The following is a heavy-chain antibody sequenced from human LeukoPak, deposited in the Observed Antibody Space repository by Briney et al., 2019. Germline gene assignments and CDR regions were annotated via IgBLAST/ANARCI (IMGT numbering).Heavy chain of an antibody. CDR2: IYYSGST. CDR3: ARGFGIGSSWYRGCWFDP. J-gene: IGHJ5*02. D-gene: IGHD6-13*01. CDR1: GGSISSSSNY. V-gene: IGHV4-39*07. Sequence: SETLSLTCTVSGGSISSSSNYWGWIRQPPGKGLEWIGSIYYSGSTYYNPSLKSRVTISVDTSKNQFSLKLSSVTAADTAVYYCARGFGIGSSWYRGCWFDPWGQGTLVTVSS.